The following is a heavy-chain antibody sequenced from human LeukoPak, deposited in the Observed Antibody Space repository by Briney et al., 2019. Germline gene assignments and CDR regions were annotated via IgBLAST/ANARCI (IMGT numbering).Heavy chain of an antibody. J-gene: IGHJ4*02. Sequence: GGSLRLSCAASGFTSSSYWMHWVRQAPGKGLVWVSRINSDVSSTTYADSVKGRFTISRDNAKNTLYLQMNSLRAEDTAVYYCARDQGMATVDYWGQGTLVTVSS. D-gene: IGHD5-24*01. CDR1: GFTSSSYW. CDR2: INSDVSST. CDR3: ARDQGMATVDY. V-gene: IGHV3-74*01.